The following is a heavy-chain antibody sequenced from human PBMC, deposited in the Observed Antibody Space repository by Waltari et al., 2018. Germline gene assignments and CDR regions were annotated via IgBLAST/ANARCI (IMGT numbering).Heavy chain of an antibody. Sequence: EVQLAESGGDLVQPGGSLRLSCAASEITFSNYDIHWVRRRPGSGLEWVSGTDSGGDTYYFASVKGRFTVSRENAKKSLYIQMNSLRAEDTAVYYCTRWNPYYVAFDMWGQGTMVTVSS. J-gene: IGHJ3*02. D-gene: IGHD3-10*01. V-gene: IGHV3-13*01. CDR3: TRWNPYYVAFDM. CDR2: TDSGGDT. CDR1: EITFSNYD.